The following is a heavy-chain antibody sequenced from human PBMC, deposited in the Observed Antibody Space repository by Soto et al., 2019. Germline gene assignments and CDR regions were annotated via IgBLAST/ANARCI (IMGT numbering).Heavy chain of an antibody. CDR1: GYTFSIYY. V-gene: IGHV1-46*01. J-gene: IGHJ4*01. CDR2: INPGGGST. D-gene: IGHD1-26*01. CDR3: ARPTVVGSTVRFFFDY. Sequence: ASVKVSCKASGYTFSIYYIHCVLQAPLQGLEWMGVINPGGGSTNYAQKFKGRLTVTRDTTTSTVYLELSSLTSEDTAVYYCARPTVVGSTVRFFFDYWGQGALVTVSS.